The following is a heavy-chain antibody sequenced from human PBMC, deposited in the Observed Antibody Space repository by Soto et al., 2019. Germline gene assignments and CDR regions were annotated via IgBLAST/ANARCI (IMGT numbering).Heavy chain of an antibody. D-gene: IGHD6-13*01. CDR2: IIPIFGTA. CDR3: ARWVGVQQLSAGNYYYGMDV. CDR1: GGTFSSYA. V-gene: IGHV1-69*01. J-gene: IGHJ6*02. Sequence: QVQLVQSGAEVKKPGSSVKVSCKASGGTFSSYAISWVRQAPGQGLEWMGGIIPIFGTANYAQKFQGRVTITADESTSTAYMELSSLRSEDTAVYYCARWVGVQQLSAGNYYYGMDVWGQGTTVTVSS.